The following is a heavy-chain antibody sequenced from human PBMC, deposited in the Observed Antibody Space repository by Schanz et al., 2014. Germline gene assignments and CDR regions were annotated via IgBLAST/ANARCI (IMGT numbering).Heavy chain of an antibody. CDR1: GGSISSYY. J-gene: IGHJ4*02. CDR3: ARRIWDGDYYYFDY. Sequence: QVQLQESGPGLVKPSETLSLTCTVSGGSISSYYWSWIRQPPGKGLEWIGFIYYKGNTNYNPSLPSRVTMSVDTSKNQFSLKLSFLTAADTAVYYCARRIWDGDYYYFDYWGQGTLVTVSS. V-gene: IGHV4-59*08. CDR2: IYYKGNT. D-gene: IGHD4-17*01.